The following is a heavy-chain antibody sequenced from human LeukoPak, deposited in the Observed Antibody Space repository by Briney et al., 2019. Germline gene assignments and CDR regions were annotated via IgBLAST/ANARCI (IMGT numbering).Heavy chain of an antibody. Sequence: ASVKVSCKASGYTFTSYDINWVRQATGQGLEWMGWMNPNSGNTGYAQEFQGRVTITRNTSISTAYMELSSLRPEDAAVFYCATSSGWYSPNGFDIWGQGTMVTVSS. CDR1: GYTFTSYD. V-gene: IGHV1-8*03. J-gene: IGHJ3*02. CDR2: MNPNSGNT. D-gene: IGHD6-19*01. CDR3: ATSSGWYSPNGFDI.